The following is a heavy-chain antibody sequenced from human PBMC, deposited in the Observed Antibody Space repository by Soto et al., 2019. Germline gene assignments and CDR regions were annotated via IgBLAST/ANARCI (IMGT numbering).Heavy chain of an antibody. CDR2: INIVGGNT. CDR1: GFTFSNYA. V-gene: IGHV3-23*01. CDR3: TKNYYFDS. Sequence: VQLLESGGGLVQPGGSLRLSCAASGFTFSNYAMSWVRQAPGKALEWVSSINIVGGNTNYADSVRGGFTMSRDDSKNTVFLQMNSVRAEDTAIYYCTKNYYFDSWGQGTLVTVSS. J-gene: IGHJ4*02.